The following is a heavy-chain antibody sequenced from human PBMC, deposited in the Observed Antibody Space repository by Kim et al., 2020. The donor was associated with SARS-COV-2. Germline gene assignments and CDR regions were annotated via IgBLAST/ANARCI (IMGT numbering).Heavy chain of an antibody. J-gene: IGHJ4*02. CDR3: AKDRDSSGKAFHY. V-gene: IGHV3-23*01. CDR1: GFTFSNYA. D-gene: IGHD3-10*01. CDR2: ITGSGGST. Sequence: GGSLRLSCAVSGFTFSNYAMSWVRQAPGKGLEWVSSITGSGGSTYYADSVKGRFTIFRDNSKNTLYLQMNSLRVEDTAAYFCAKDRDSSGKAFHYWGQGNLVTVSS.